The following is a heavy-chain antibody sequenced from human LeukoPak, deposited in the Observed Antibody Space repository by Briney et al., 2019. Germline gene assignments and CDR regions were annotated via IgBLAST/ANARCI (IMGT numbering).Heavy chain of an antibody. CDR3: ARGDYGDYETGYYYYGMDV. CDR2: ISSSGTTI. D-gene: IGHD4-17*01. Sequence: GGSLRLSCAASGFIFSSFDMNWVRQAPGKGLEWVSYISSSGTTIYYADSVKGRFTISRDNAKNSLYLQINSLRAEDTAVYYCARGDYGDYETGYYYYGMDVWGQGTTVTVSS. V-gene: IGHV3-48*03. J-gene: IGHJ6*02. CDR1: GFIFSSFD.